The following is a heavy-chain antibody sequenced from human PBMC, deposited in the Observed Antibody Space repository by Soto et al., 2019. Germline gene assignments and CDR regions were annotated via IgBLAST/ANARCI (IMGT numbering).Heavy chain of an antibody. V-gene: IGHV4-4*09. CDR1: GGSMDGYY. CDR2: IYFSGST. CDR3: ARSVATPGTNIDF. Sequence: QVQLQESGPGLVKPSETLSLTRSVSGGSMDGYYWSWIRQTPGQGLEWLGYIYFSGSTRYNPSLKSRLTISLDKSKRQFSMSLSSVTAADTAVYYCARSVATPGTNIDFWGQGTLVTVSS. J-gene: IGHJ4*02. D-gene: IGHD6-13*01.